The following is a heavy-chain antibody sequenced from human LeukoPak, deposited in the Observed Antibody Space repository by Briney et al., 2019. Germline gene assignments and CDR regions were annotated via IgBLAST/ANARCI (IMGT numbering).Heavy chain of an antibody. V-gene: IGHV3-33*01. D-gene: IGHD1-26*01. Sequence: SGGSLRLSCAASGFTFSSYGMHWVGQAPGKGLEWVAVIWYDGSNKYYADSVKGRFTISRDNCKNTLYLQMNSLSAEATAVYSCARMGGGGSYHHDAFDIWGQGTMVTVSS. CDR1: GFTFSSYG. J-gene: IGHJ3*02. CDR2: IWYDGSNK. CDR3: ARMGGGGSYHHDAFDI.